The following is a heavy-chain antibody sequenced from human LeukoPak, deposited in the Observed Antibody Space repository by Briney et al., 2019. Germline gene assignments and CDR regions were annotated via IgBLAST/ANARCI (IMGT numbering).Heavy chain of an antibody. CDR3: AKDIAAAGN. V-gene: IGHV3-23*01. D-gene: IGHD6-13*01. J-gene: IGHJ4*02. CDR2: ISGSGGST. Sequence: GVSLRLSCAASGFTFSSYAMSWVRHAPGEGGEGVSAISGSGGSTYYAAAVKGRFTISRDNSKNTLYLQMNSLRAEDTAVYYCAKDIAAAGNWGQGTLVTVSS. CDR1: GFTFSSYA.